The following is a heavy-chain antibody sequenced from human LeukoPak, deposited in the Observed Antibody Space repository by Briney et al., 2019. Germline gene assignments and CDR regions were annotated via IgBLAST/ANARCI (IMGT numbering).Heavy chain of an antibody. D-gene: IGHD1-14*01. J-gene: IGHJ6*03. CDR3: ARGITSLWGYYYYMDV. CDR2: ISSSGSTI. CDR1: GFTFTTYS. Sequence: PGGSLRLSCAASGFTFTTYSMNWVRQAPGKGLEWVSYISSSGSTIYYADSVKGRFTISRDNAKNSLYLQMNSLRAEDTAVYYCARGITSLWGYYYYMDVWGKGTTVTVSS. V-gene: IGHV3-48*04.